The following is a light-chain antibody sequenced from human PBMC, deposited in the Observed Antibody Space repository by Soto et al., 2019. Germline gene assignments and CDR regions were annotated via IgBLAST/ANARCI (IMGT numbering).Light chain of an antibody. CDR3: QQYGSSPPAYT. CDR2: GAS. J-gene: IGKJ2*01. CDR1: QSVSSSY. V-gene: IGKV3-20*01. Sequence: EIVLTQSPGTLSLSPGERATLSCRASQSVSSSYLDWYQQKPGQAPRLLIYGASSRATGIPDRFSGSGSGTDFTLTISRLEPDDFAVYYCQQYGSSPPAYTFGQGTKLEIK.